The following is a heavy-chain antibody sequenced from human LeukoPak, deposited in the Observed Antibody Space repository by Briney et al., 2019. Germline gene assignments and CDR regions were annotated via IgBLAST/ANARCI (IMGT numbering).Heavy chain of an antibody. CDR2: ISGSGGST. D-gene: IGHD3-22*01. CDR1: GFTFSSYA. V-gene: IGHV3-23*01. J-gene: IGHJ4*02. CDR3: AKPFSSGYYYGAFDY. Sequence: GASLRLSCAASGFTFSSYAMCWVRQAPGRGLEWASAISGSGGSTNYADSVKGRFTISRDNSKNTLYLQMNSLRAEDTAVYYCAKPFSSGYYYGAFDYWGQGTLVTVS.